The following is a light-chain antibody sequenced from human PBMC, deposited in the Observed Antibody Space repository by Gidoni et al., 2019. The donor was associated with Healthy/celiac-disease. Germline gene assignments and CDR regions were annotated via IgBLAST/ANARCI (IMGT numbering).Light chain of an antibody. CDR3: SSYAGSYTVV. CDR1: SSDVGGYNY. V-gene: IGLV2-11*01. Sequence: QSALTQPRPVSWSPGQSVTISFTGTSSDVGGYNYVCSYQQHPGKAPKLMIDDVSKRPSGVPDRFSGSKSGNTASLTISGLQPEDEADYYCSSYAGSYTVVFGGGTKLTVL. J-gene: IGLJ2*01. CDR2: DVS.